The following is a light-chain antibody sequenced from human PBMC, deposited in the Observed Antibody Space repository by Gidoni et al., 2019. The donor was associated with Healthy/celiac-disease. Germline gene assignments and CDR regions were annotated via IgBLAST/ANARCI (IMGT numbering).Light chain of an antibody. J-gene: IGLJ2*01. CDR2: KDS. CDR3: QSADHSGTVV. Sequence: SYELTQPPSVSVSPGQTARITCSGDALPKQYAYWYQQKPGQAPVVVIYKDSERPSKIPDRFSGSSSGTTVTLTISGVQAEDEADYHCQSADHSGTVVFGGGTKLTVL. V-gene: IGLV3-25*03. CDR1: ALPKQY.